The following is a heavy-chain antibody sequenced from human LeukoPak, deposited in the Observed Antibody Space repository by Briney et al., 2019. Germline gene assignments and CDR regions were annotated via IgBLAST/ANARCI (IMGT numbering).Heavy chain of an antibody. CDR3: SGGRDNWNPYYDYMDV. J-gene: IGHJ6*03. CDR1: SGSISSYY. Sequence: SETLSLTCTVSSGSISSYYWSWIRQPAGKGLEWIGRIYTSGSTNYNPSLKSRVTMSVDTSKNQFSLKLSSVAAAATPVFYCSGGRDNWNPYYDYMDVWGKGTTVTVSS. V-gene: IGHV4-4*07. CDR2: IYTSGST. D-gene: IGHD1-20*01.